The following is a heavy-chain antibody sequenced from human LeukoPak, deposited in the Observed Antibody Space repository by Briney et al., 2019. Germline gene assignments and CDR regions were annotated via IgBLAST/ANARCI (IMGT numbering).Heavy chain of an antibody. CDR1: GIPFKKYG. D-gene: IGHD1-26*01. J-gene: IGHJ3*01. CDR2: IWHDGSPT. Sequence: GGSLRLSCAVSGIPFKKYGMHWVRQAPGKGLEWVATIWHDGSPTMYADSAKGRFTISRDDSKNMLYLEMNSLRAEDTAEYYCVTHYKWDLLVHAFDFWGQGTRVTVSS. CDR3: VTHYKWDLLVHAFDF. V-gene: IGHV3-33*01.